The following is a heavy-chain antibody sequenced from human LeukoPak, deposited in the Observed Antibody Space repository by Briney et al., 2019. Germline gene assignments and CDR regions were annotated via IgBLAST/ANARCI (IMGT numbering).Heavy chain of an antibody. V-gene: IGHV3-33*01. CDR3: ARDSPARGNDY. CDR1: GFTFSSYG. J-gene: IGHJ4*02. Sequence: PGGSLRLSCAASGFTFSSYGMPWVRQAPGKGLEWVAVIWYDGSNKYYADSAKGRFTISRDNSKNTLYLQMNSLRAEDTAVYYCARDSPARGNDYWGQGTLVTVSS. D-gene: IGHD3-10*01. CDR2: IWYDGSNK.